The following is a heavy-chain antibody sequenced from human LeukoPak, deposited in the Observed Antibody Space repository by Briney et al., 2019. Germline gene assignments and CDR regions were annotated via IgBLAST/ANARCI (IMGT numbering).Heavy chain of an antibody. V-gene: IGHV3-7*01. CDR2: LNQDGSEK. CDR1: GFTFGDYA. CDR3: ASRIWVGTTFHYYYYMDV. J-gene: IGHJ6*03. Sequence: PGRSLRLSCTASGFTFGDYAMSWVRQAPGKGLEWVANLNQDGSEKYYVDSVKGRFTISRDNAMNLLYLQINSLRAEDTAVYYCASRIWVGTTFHYYYYMDVWGKGTTVTVSS. D-gene: IGHD1-26*01.